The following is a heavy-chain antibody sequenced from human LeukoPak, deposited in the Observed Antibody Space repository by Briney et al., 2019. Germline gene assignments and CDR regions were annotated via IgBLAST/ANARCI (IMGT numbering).Heavy chain of an antibody. J-gene: IGHJ4*02. Sequence: PGGSLRLSCAASGFTFSSYWMNWVRQAPGKGLVWVARIKPDGSSISSADSVKGRFTISRDNAKNTLYLQMNSLRAEDTAVYYCARELVAVPAARLGYWGQGTLVTVSS. CDR1: GFTFSSYW. CDR3: ARELVAVPAARLGY. V-gene: IGHV3-74*01. D-gene: IGHD2-2*01. CDR2: IKPDGSSI.